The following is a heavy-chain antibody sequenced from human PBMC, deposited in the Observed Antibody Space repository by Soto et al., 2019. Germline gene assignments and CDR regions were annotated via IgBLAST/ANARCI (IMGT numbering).Heavy chain of an antibody. Sequence: EVQLVESGGGLVQPGGSLRLSCAASGFTFSSYNMNWVRQAPGKGLEWVSYISGRSRAIYYADSVKGRFTISRDNAKNSLYLQMNSLTGDDTAVYYCTKDGERGYDMDVWGQGTTVTVSS. V-gene: IGHV3-48*01. D-gene: IGHD1-1*01. CDR2: ISGRSRAI. CDR3: TKDGERGYDMDV. CDR1: GFTFSSYN. J-gene: IGHJ6*02.